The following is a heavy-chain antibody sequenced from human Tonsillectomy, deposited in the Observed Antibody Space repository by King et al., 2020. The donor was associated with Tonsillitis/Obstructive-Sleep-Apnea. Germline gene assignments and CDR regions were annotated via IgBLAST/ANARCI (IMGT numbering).Heavy chain of an antibody. Sequence: QLQESGPGLLQPSETLSLTCTVSAASMSGYWWGWIRQSPGKGPEWIGNIYNSESTMYNPSLKSRAAVSVDLSKNEFSLKLSSVTTADTAVYFCARDRRNDFCTGSSLNDAFDIWGQGTTVTVSS. J-gene: IGHJ3*02. CDR2: IYNSEST. CDR1: AASMSGYW. D-gene: IGHD3/OR15-3a*01. CDR3: ARDRRNDFCTGSSLNDAFDI. V-gene: IGHV4-59*01.